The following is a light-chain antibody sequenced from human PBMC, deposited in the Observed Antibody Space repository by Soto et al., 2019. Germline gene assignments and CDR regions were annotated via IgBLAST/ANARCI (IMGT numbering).Light chain of an antibody. CDR1: SSDIGGYNF. Sequence: QSALTQPPSASGSPGQSVTISCTGTSSDIGGYNFASWYQQHPGKAPKFMIYEVSKRPSGVPDRFSGSKSGNTASLTVSGLQADDEADYYCSSYAGSNNFVVFGGGTKLTVL. CDR2: EVS. CDR3: SSYAGSNNFVV. V-gene: IGLV2-8*01. J-gene: IGLJ2*01.